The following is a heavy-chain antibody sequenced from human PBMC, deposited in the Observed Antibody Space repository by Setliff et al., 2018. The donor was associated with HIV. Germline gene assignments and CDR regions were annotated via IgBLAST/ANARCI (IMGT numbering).Heavy chain of an antibody. CDR1: GGTFSSYA. CDR2: IIPIVGTT. CDR3: AKNPGRSGYYD. J-gene: IGHJ4*02. V-gene: IGHV1-69*05. Sequence: SVKVSCKASGGTFSSYAISWVRQAPGQGLEWMGGIIPIVGTTNYAQKFQGRVTITTDESTTTAYMELSSLRSEDTALYYCAKNPGRSGYYDWGQGTLVTVSS. D-gene: IGHD3-22*01.